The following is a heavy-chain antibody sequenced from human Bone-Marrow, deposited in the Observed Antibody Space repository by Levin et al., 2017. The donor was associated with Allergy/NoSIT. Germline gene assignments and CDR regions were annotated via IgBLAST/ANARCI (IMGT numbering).Heavy chain of an antibody. J-gene: IGHJ4*02. V-gene: IGHV3-23*01. CDR1: GFSVGTYA. Sequence: GGSLRLSCAASGFSVGTYAMTWVRQAPGKGLEWVAHIGGTTGAIHYADSVRGRFIISRDISKNTLSLQMSNLRVEDTAMYHCEGSWTWGQGTLVTVSS. D-gene: IGHD3/OR15-3a*01. CDR3: EGSWT. CDR2: IGGTTGAI.